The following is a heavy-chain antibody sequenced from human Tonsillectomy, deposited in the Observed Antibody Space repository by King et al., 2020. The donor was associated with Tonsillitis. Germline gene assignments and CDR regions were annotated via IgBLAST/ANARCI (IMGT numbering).Heavy chain of an antibody. Sequence: VQLQESGPGLVKPSETLSLTCAVSGYSISSGYYWGWIRQPPGKGLEWIGSIYHSGSTHYNPSLKSRVTISVDTSKNQFSLKLSSVTAADTAVYYCARVGARFGELRPCWFDPWGQGTLVTVSS. CDR2: IYHSGST. CDR1: GYSISSGYY. CDR3: ARVGARFGELRPCWFDP. J-gene: IGHJ5*02. D-gene: IGHD3-10*01. V-gene: IGHV4-38-2*01.